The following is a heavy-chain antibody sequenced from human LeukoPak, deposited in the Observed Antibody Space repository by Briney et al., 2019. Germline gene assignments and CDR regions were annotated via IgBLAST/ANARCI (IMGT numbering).Heavy chain of an antibody. J-gene: IGHJ4*02. Sequence: GGSLRLSCAASGFTFSSYGMHWVRQAPGKGLEWVAFIRYDGSNKYYADSVKGRFTISGDNSKNTLYLQMNSLRAEDTAVYYCAKDRAIVVVPAAAFDYWGQGTLVTVSS. D-gene: IGHD2-2*01. CDR3: AKDRAIVVVPAAAFDY. CDR2: IRYDGSNK. CDR1: GFTFSSYG. V-gene: IGHV3-30*02.